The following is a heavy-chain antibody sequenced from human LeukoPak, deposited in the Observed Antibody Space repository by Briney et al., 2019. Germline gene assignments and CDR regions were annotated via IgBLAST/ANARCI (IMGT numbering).Heavy chain of an antibody. CDR2: IIPIFGTT. J-gene: IGHJ4*02. V-gene: IGHV1-69*13. CDR3: ARDRGSGYYIGYFDY. D-gene: IGHD3-3*01. Sequence: PWASVKVSCKASGGTFSSYAISWVRQAPGQGLEWMGGIIPIFGTTNYAQKFQGRVTITADESTSTAYMELSSLRSEDTAVYYCARDRGSGYYIGYFDYWGQGTLVTVSS. CDR1: GGTFSSYA.